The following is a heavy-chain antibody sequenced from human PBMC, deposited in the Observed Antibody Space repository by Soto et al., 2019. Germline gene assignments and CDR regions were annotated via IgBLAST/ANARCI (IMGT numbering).Heavy chain of an antibody. Sequence: GGSLRLSSAASGFTFDDYAMHWVRQAPGKGLEWVSGISWNSGGIGYADSVKGRFTISRDNAKNSLYLQMNSLRAEDTALYYCAKDMMSGSYPQVNYYYYYGMDVWGQGTTVTVSS. CDR2: ISWNSGGI. D-gene: IGHD1-26*01. V-gene: IGHV3-9*01. CDR1: GFTFDDYA. J-gene: IGHJ6*02. CDR3: AKDMMSGSYPQVNYYYYYGMDV.